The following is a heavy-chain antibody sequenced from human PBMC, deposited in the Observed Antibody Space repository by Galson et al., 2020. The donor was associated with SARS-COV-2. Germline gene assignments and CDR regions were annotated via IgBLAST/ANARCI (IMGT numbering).Heavy chain of an antibody. V-gene: IGHV3-30*18. CDR1: GFTFSSYG. D-gene: IGHD5-18*01. J-gene: IGHJ4*02. CDR3: AKAAYSYGYPTQTFDY. CDR2: ISYDGSNK. Sequence: GESLKISCAASGFTFSSYGMHWVRQAPGKGLEWVAVISYDGSNKYYADSVKGRFTISRDNSKNTLYLQMNSLRAEDTAVYYCAKAAYSYGYPTQTFDYWGQGTLVTVSS.